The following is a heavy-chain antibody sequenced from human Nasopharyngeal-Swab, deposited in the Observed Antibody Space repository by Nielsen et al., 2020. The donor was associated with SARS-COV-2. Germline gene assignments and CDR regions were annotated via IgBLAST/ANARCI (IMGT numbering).Heavy chain of an antibody. CDR2: IYSGGST. Sequence: WIRQPPGKGLEWVSVIYSGGSTYYADSVKGRFTISRDNSKNTLYLQMNSLRAEDTAVYYCARALLVGGYYFDYWGQGTLVPSPQ. V-gene: IGHV3-53*01. CDR3: ARALLVGGYYFDY. D-gene: IGHD6-13*01. J-gene: IGHJ4*02.